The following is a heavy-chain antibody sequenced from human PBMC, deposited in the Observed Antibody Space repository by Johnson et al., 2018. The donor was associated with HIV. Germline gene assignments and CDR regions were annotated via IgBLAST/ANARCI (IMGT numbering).Heavy chain of an antibody. CDR1: GFTFSNFD. D-gene: IGHD6-13*01. CDR3: ARDSDSSLKGDI. J-gene: IGHJ3*02. Sequence: EVQLVESGGGLVQPGGSLRLSCAASGFTFSNFDMHWVRQPTGKGLEWVSAISGSGGSTYYADSVKGRFTISRDNSKNTLYLQMNSLRAEDTAVYYCARDSDSSLKGDIWGQGTMVTVSS. V-gene: IGHV3-23*04. CDR2: ISGSGGST.